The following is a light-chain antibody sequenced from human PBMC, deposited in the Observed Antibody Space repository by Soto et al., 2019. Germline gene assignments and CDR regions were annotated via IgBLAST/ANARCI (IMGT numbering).Light chain of an antibody. CDR1: QSISTW. V-gene: IGKV1-5*03. Sequence: DIQMTQSPSTLSASVGDRVTITCRASQSISTWLAWYQQKPGKAPKLLIYKASSFEGGVPSRFGGSGSGTLFNITISSLHPDDFATYYCQQYNTYPLTFGRGTTVDIK. CDR2: KAS. CDR3: QQYNTYPLT. J-gene: IGKJ4*01.